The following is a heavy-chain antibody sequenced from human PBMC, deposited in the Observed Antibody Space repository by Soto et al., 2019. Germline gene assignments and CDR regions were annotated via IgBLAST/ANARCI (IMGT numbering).Heavy chain of an antibody. CDR3: VCIFSEGYNYGFYYYGMDV. V-gene: IGHV4-39*01. CDR1: GGSISSSSYY. Sequence: SETLSLTCTVSGGSISSSSYYWGWIRQPQGKGLEWIGSIFYSGSTYYNPSLKSRVTISVDTSKNQFSLKLSSVTAADTAMYYCVCIFSEGYNYGFYYYGMDVWGQGTTVTVSS. D-gene: IGHD5-18*01. J-gene: IGHJ6*02. CDR2: IFYSGST.